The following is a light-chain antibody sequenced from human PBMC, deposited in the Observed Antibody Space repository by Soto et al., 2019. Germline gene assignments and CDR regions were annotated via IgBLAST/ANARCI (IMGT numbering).Light chain of an antibody. CDR2: KAT. CDR3: QEYDTFSPWT. Sequence: DIQMTQSPSLVSASVGDRVTITCRASQRIYTWLAWYQQKPGTAPKLLIYKATTLQSGVPSRFSGSGSGTEFTLAISSLEPDDFATYYCQEYDTFSPWTGRQGTKVEVK. V-gene: IGKV1-5*03. J-gene: IGKJ1*01. CDR1: QRIYTW.